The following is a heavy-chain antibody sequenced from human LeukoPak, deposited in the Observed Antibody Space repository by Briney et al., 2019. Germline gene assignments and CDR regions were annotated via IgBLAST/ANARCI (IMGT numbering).Heavy chain of an antibody. Sequence: SGPTLVNPTQTLTLTCTFSGFSLSTTGVCVSWIRQPPGKALEWLARIDWDDDKYYSTSLKTRLTISKDTSKNQVVLTMTNMDPVDTATYFCARINGVGAVADYWGQGTLVTVSS. CDR3: ARINGVGAVADY. V-gene: IGHV2-70*11. J-gene: IGHJ4*02. D-gene: IGHD6-19*01. CDR2: IDWDDDK. CDR1: GFSLSTTGVC.